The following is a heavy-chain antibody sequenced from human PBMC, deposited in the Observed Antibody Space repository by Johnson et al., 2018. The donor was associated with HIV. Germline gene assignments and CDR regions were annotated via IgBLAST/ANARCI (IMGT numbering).Heavy chain of an antibody. J-gene: IGHJ3*02. CDR3: ARSKDCSVGTCPDGLDI. V-gene: IGHV3-33*01. D-gene: IGHD2-15*01. Sequence: VQLVESGGGVVQPGRSLRLSCAASGFIFSSYGMHWVRQAPGKGLEWVAFIGYDGSNKYYADSVKGRFTISRDNSKNTLYLQMNSLRVEDTAVYYCARSKDCSVGTCPDGLDIWGQGTMVIVSS. CDR2: IGYDGSNK. CDR1: GFIFSSYG.